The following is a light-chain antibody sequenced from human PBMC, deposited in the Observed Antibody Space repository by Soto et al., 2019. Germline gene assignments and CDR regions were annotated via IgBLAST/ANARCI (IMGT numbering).Light chain of an antibody. Sequence: EIVLTQSPATLSLSPGERATLSCRASQSVSRFLAWYQQKPGQAPRLLIYETSNRATGIPARFSGSGSGTDFTLTISSLEPEDFSVYYCQQRYNWPFFGVRTKVEIK. CDR2: ETS. CDR3: QQRYNWPF. J-gene: IGKJ4*01. V-gene: IGKV3-11*01. CDR1: QSVSRF.